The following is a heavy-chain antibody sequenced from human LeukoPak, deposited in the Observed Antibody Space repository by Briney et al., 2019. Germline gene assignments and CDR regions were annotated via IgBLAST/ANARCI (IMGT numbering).Heavy chain of an antibody. D-gene: IGHD6-19*01. CDR2: IIPIFGTA. V-gene: IGHV1-69*06. CDR1: GGTFSSYA. Sequence: SVKVACKASGGTFSSYAISWVRQAPGQGLEWMGGIIPIFGTANYAQKFQGRVTITADKSTSTAYMELSSLRSEDTAVYYCARDHKVAVAVAYYGMDVWGQGTTVTVSS. CDR3: ARDHKVAVAVAYYGMDV. J-gene: IGHJ6*02.